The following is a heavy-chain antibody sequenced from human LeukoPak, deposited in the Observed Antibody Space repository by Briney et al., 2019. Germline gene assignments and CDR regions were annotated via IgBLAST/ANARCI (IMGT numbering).Heavy chain of an antibody. Sequence: ASVKVSCKASGYTFTNYGISWVRQAPGQGLEWMGWISAYNANTNYAQGLQGRVTMTTDTSTSTAYMELRSLRSDDTAVYFCARDYYSGSYYGDYWGQGTLVTVSS. CDR2: ISAYNANT. D-gene: IGHD1-26*01. CDR3: ARDYYSGSYYGDY. CDR1: GYTFTNYG. J-gene: IGHJ4*02. V-gene: IGHV1-18*01.